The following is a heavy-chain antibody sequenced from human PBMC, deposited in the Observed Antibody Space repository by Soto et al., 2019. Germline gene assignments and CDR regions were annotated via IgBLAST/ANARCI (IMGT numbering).Heavy chain of an antibody. CDR3: ASASGDPNYYYYSMDV. J-gene: IGHJ6*03. D-gene: IGHD4-17*01. Sequence: SETLSLTCTVSGGSISSYYWSWIRQPPGKGLEWIGYIYYSGSTNYNPSLKSRVTISVDTSKNQFSLKLSSVTAADTAVYYCASASGDPNYYYYSMDVWGKRTTVTVSS. CDR1: GGSISSYY. CDR2: IYYSGST. V-gene: IGHV4-59*01.